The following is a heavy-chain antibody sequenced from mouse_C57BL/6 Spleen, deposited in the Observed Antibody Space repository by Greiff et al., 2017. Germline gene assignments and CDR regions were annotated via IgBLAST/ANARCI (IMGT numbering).Heavy chain of an antibody. J-gene: IGHJ4*01. D-gene: IGHD4-1*01. Sequence: VQLQESGAELVRPGASVKLSCKASGYTFTSYGISWVKQRPGQGLEWIGEIYPGNGNTNYNEKFKGKATLTADKSSSTAYMELRSLTSEDSAVYFCARSVWGGKNYYAVDYWGQGTSVTVSS. CDR3: ARSVWGGKNYYAVDY. V-gene: IGHV1-81*01. CDR2: IYPGNGNT. CDR1: GYTFTSYG.